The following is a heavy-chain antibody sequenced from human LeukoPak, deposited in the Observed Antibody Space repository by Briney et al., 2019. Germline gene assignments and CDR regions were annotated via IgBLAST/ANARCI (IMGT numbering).Heavy chain of an antibody. V-gene: IGHV4-61*02. D-gene: IGHD2-15*01. Sequence: SETLSLTCTVSGGSISSNSYYWSWIRQPAGKGLEWIGRIYTSGSTDYNPSLKGRVTISKDTSKNEFSLKLSSVTAADTAVYYCARDSPPAHCSGGSCYFDYWGQGTLVTVSS. CDR2: IYTSGST. CDR3: ARDSPPAHCSGGSCYFDY. CDR1: GGSISSNSYY. J-gene: IGHJ4*02.